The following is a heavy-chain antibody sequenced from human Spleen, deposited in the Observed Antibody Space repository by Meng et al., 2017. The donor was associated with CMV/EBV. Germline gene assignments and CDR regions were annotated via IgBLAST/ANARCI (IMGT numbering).Heavy chain of an antibody. CDR1: GGSISSGGYY. D-gene: IGHD2-2*01. CDR2: IYYSGST. V-gene: IGHV4-31*03. J-gene: IGHJ5*02. Sequence: TVSGGSISSGGYYWSWIRQHPGKGLEWIGYIYYSGSTYYNPSLKSRVTISVDTSKNQFSLKLSSVTAADTAVYHCANHQVPYNWFDPWGQGTLVTVSS. CDR3: ANHQVPYNWFDP.